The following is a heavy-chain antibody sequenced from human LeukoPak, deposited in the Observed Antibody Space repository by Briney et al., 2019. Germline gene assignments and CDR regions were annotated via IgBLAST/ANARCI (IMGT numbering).Heavy chain of an antibody. CDR2: ISGCGGST. Sequence: GGSLRLSCAASGCTFSTYAMSWVRQAPGKGLEGVSGISGCGGSTYYADSVKGRFTIARDNAKNSLYLQMNSLRVEDTAVYYCAREYPDNGDGWGYWGQGTLVTVSS. V-gene: IGHV3-23*01. CDR1: GCTFSTYA. D-gene: IGHD1-1*01. CDR3: AREYPDNGDGWGY. J-gene: IGHJ4*02.